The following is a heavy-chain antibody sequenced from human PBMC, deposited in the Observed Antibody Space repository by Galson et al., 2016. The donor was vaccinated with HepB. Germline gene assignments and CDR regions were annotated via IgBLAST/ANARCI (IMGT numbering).Heavy chain of an antibody. D-gene: IGHD3-10*01. V-gene: IGHV4-39*01. CDR2: VFYTGAT. J-gene: IGHJ5*02. CDR3: ARRRALDISGSLNWFDP. CDR1: GGSISSSNYY. Sequence: SETLSLTCAVSGGSISSSNYYWGWIRQPPGKSLEWIGSVFYTGATYYNGPLESRVTISIDTSNNEFFLKINSVTAADTAVYYCARRRALDISGSLNWFDPWGQGTLVIVSS.